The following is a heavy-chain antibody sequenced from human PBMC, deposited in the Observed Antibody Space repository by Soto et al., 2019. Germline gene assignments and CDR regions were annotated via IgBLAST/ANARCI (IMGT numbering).Heavy chain of an antibody. CDR2: ISAYNGNT. D-gene: IGHD2-2*01. J-gene: IGHJ6*02. Sequence: QVQLVQSGAEVKKPGASVKVSCKASGYTFTSYGISWVRQAPGQGLEWMGWISAYNGNTNYAQKLQGRVTMTTDTSTSTAYLGLRSLRSDGTAVYYWARSREIVLVPAAMLGDWYCYGMDVWGQGTTVTVSS. V-gene: IGHV1-18*01. CDR1: GYTFTSYG. CDR3: ARSREIVLVPAAMLGDWYCYGMDV.